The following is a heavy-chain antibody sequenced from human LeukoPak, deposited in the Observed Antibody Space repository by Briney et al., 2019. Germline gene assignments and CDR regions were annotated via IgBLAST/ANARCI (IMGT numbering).Heavy chain of an antibody. Sequence: GRSLRLSCAASGFTFDDYAMHWVRQAPGKGLEWVSGISWNSGSIGYADSVEGRFTISRDNAKNSLYLQMNSLRAEDAALYYCAKSSGAYDSSGYYDYWGQGTLVTVSS. J-gene: IGHJ4*02. CDR3: AKSSGAYDSSGYYDY. V-gene: IGHV3-9*01. D-gene: IGHD3-22*01. CDR1: GFTFDDYA. CDR2: ISWNSGSI.